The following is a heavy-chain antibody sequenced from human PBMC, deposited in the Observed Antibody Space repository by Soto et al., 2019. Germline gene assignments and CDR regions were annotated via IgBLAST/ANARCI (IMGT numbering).Heavy chain of an antibody. CDR3: AAPNCSSTSCYHLGYYYYGMDV. CDR2: IDPSDSYT. V-gene: IGHV5-10-1*01. J-gene: IGHJ6*02. CDR1: GYSFTSYW. Sequence: GESLKISCKGSGYSFTSYWISWVRQMPGKGLEWMGRIDPSDSYTNYSPSFQGHVTISADKSISTAYLQWSSLKASDTAMYYCAAPNCSSTSCYHLGYYYYGMDVWGQGTTVTVS. D-gene: IGHD2-2*01.